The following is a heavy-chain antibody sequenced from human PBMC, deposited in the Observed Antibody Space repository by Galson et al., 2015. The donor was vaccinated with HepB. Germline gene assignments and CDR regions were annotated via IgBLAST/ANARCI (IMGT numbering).Heavy chain of an antibody. J-gene: IGHJ6*03. CDR3: ARGATDYDIRNYYYLDV. V-gene: IGHV1-46*01. CDR1: RYTFTNYY. CDR2: INPSGGST. D-gene: IGHD3-9*01. Sequence: SVKVSCKASRYTFTNYYTHWVRQAPGQGLEWMAIINPSGGSTIYAQKFQGRVTMTRDTSASTVYMELSSLRSEDTAVYYCARGATDYDIRNYYYLDVWGKGTTVTASS.